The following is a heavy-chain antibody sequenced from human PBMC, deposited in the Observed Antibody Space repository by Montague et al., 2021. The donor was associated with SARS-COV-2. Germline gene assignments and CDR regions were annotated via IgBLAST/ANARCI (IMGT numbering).Heavy chain of an antibody. Sequence: SETLSLTCNVSGGSNSSSTYYWGWIRQPPGKGLEWIGNLYNGGTTYYSPSLKSRVTISVDTSKNHFSLNMASVTAADTAVYYCARTSKLRESSSGNYYYHAMDVWGQGTTVTVSS. CDR1: GGSNSSSTYY. J-gene: IGHJ6*02. V-gene: IGHV4-39*02. D-gene: IGHD3-16*01. CDR2: LYNGGTT. CDR3: ARTSKLRESSSGNYYYHAMDV.